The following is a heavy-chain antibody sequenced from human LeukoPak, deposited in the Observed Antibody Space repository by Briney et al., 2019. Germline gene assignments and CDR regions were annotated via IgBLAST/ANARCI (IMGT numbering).Heavy chain of an antibody. CDR3: ARHVRYFEWLLPPPQFDY. Sequence: SETLSLTCTVSGGSISSSSYYWGWIRQPPGKGLEWIGSIYYSGSTYYNPSLKSRVTISVDTSKNQFSLKLSSVTAADTAVYYCARHVRYFEWLLPPPQFDYWGQGTLVTVSS. D-gene: IGHD3-9*01. V-gene: IGHV4-39*01. CDR2: IYYSGST. CDR1: GGSISSSSYY. J-gene: IGHJ4*02.